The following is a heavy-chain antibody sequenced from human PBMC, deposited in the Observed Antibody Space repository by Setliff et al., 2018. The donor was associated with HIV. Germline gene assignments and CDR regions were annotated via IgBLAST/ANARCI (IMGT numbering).Heavy chain of an antibody. Sequence: SETLSLTCTVSGDSVSRSNYYWAWIRQPPGKGLEWIGSIDYNEITYYNPSLKSRVTLSVDTPKNQFSLYLSSVTASDTAVYYCARHKSQPYYFDYWGQGTLVTVSS. CDR1: GDSVSRSNYY. CDR3: ARHKSQPYYFDY. J-gene: IGHJ4*02. CDR2: IDYNEIT. V-gene: IGHV4-39*01.